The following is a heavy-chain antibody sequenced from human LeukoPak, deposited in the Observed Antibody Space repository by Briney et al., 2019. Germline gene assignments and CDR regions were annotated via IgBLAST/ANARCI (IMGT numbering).Heavy chain of an antibody. V-gene: IGHV4-59*01. CDR1: GGSISSYY. D-gene: IGHD7-27*01. J-gene: IGHJ4*02. CDR2: IYYSGAT. CDR3: ATAPSRLGNYFYFDY. Sequence: SETLSLTCTVSGGSISSYYWSWIRQPPGKGLEYIGYIYYSGATTYNPSLKSRVTISVDTSKNQFSLKLSSVTAADTAVYYCATAPSRLGNYFYFDYWGQGALVTVSS.